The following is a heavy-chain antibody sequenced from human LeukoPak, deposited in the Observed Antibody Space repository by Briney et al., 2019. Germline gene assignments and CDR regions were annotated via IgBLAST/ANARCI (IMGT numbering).Heavy chain of an antibody. Sequence: QPGGSLRLSCAVSGFTFSSYAMSWVRQAPGKGLEWVSAISGSGGSTYYADSVKGRFTISRDNSKNTLYLQINSLRAEDTAVYYCAKESFVWFGEGGPFDYWGQGTLVTVSS. CDR3: AKESFVWFGEGGPFDY. V-gene: IGHV3-23*01. D-gene: IGHD3-10*01. CDR1: GFTFSSYA. CDR2: ISGSGGST. J-gene: IGHJ4*02.